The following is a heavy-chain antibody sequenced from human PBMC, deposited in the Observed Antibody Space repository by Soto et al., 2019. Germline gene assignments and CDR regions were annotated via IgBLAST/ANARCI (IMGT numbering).Heavy chain of an antibody. J-gene: IGHJ6*03. D-gene: IGHD4-17*01. CDR3: AKGNYAYYYYYMDV. Sequence: EVQLVESGGGLVQPGRSLRLSCAATGFTFDDYAMHWVRQAPGKGLEWVSSISWNSGDIGYADSVKGRFTISRDNAKNSLHLQMTSLRAEDTALYYCAKGNYAYYYYYMDVWGKGTTVTVSS. CDR2: ISWNSGDI. CDR1: GFTFDDYA. V-gene: IGHV3-9*01.